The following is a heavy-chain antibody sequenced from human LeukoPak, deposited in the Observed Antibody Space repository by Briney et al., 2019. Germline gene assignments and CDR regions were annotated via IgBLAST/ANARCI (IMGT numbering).Heavy chain of an antibody. CDR3: AELGITMIGGV. V-gene: IGHV3-11*04. D-gene: IGHD3-10*02. J-gene: IGHJ6*04. CDR2: ISRSGSTK. Sequence: GGSLRLSCAASGFTFSDYNMRRIRQAPGKGLEWVSSISRSGSTKYYADSVKGRFTISRDNAKNSLYLQMNSLRAEDTAVYYCAELGITMIGGVWGKGTTVTISS. CDR1: GFTFSDYN.